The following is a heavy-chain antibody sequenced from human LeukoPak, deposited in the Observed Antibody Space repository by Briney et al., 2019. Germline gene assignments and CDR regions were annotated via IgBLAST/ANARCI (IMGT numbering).Heavy chain of an antibody. V-gene: IGHV1-8*02. Sequence: GASVKVSCKASGYTFTGYYMHWVRQATGQGLEWMGWMNPNSGNTGYAQKFQGRVTMTRNTSISTAYMELSSLRSEDTAVYYCARANKFRTYYYDSSGYSLAYWGQGTLVTVSS. CDR1: GYTFTGYY. CDR3: ARANKFRTYYYDSSGYSLAY. J-gene: IGHJ4*02. D-gene: IGHD3-22*01. CDR2: MNPNSGNT.